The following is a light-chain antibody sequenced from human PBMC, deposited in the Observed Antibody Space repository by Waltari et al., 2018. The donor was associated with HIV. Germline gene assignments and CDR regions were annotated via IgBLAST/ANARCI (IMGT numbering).Light chain of an antibody. Sequence: DIQMTQSPSTLSASVGDRVTITCRASQSISSWLAWYQQKPGKAPKLLIYKASSLESGVPSRFSGSGSGTEFTLTISSLQPDDFATYYCQQYNRSRTFGQGTKLEIK. J-gene: IGKJ2*02. V-gene: IGKV1-5*03. CDR3: QQYNRSRT. CDR2: KAS. CDR1: QSISSW.